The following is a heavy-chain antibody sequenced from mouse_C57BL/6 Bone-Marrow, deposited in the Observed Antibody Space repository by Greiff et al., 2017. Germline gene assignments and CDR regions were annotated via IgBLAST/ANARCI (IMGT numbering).Heavy chain of an antibody. CDR3: ARPGSSGRNAMDY. J-gene: IGHJ4*01. CDR2: IYPSDSET. CDR1: GYTFTSYW. Sequence: QVQLQQPGAELVRPGSSVKLSCKASGYTFTSYWMDWVKQRPGQGLEWIGNIYPSDSETHYNQKFKDKATLTVDKSSSTAYMQLSSLTSEDSAVYYCARPGSSGRNAMDYWGQGTSVTVSS. V-gene: IGHV1-61*01. D-gene: IGHD1-1*01.